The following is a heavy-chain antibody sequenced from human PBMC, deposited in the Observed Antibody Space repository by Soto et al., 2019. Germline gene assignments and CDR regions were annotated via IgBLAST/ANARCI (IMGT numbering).Heavy chain of an antibody. Sequence: QVQLVQSGAEVKKPGASVKVSCKASGYTFTGYYMHWVRQAPGQGLEWMGWINPNSGGTNYAQKFQGWVTMTRETSVSTAYMELSRLISDDTAVYYGARGRDGYNMDAFDIWGQGTMVTVSS. CDR2: INPNSGGT. J-gene: IGHJ3*02. CDR3: ARGRDGYNMDAFDI. CDR1: GYTFTGYY. D-gene: IGHD5-12*01. V-gene: IGHV1-2*04.